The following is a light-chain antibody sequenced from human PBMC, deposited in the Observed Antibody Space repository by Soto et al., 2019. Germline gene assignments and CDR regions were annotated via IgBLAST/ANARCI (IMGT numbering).Light chain of an antibody. J-gene: IGKJ1*01. CDR3: QQYGSSGT. V-gene: IGKV3-20*01. CDR2: GAS. Sequence: EIVLTQSPGTRSRSPGERATLSCRASQSVSNNYLAWYQRKPGQAPRLLIYGASNRATGMPDRFSGSAFGTDFTLTISRLESEDSAVYYYQQYGSSGTFGQGTKVDIK. CDR1: QSVSNNY.